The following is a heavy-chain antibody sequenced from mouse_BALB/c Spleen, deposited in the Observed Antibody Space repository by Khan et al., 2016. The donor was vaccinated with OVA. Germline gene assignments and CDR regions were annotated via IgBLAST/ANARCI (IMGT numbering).Heavy chain of an antibody. D-gene: IGHD2-2*01. J-gene: IGHJ4*01. CDR3: TGHDGYYGYGQGDY. Sequence: EVELVESGGGLVKPGGSLKLSCAASGFSFSRYSMSWVRQTPEKRLEWVATISSGGTYTYYSDSVKGRFTISRDNANNTLSLQMSSLRSEDTAIYSCTGHDGYYGYGQGDYWGQGTSVTVSS. CDR1: GFSFSRYS. CDR2: ISSGGTYT. V-gene: IGHV5-9-3*01.